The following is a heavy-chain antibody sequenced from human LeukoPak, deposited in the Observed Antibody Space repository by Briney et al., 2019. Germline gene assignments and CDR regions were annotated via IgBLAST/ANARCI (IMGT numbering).Heavy chain of an antibody. CDR2: ISSSSSYI. J-gene: IGHJ6*02. CDR1: GFTFSSYS. Sequence: GGSLRLSCAASGFTFSSYSMNWVRQAPGKGLEWVSSISSSSSYIYYADSVKGRFTISRDNAKNSLYLQMNSLRAEDTAAYYCAGATTTGTTLRSPTYYYGMDVWGQGTTVTVSS. CDR3: AGATTTGTTLRSPTYYYGMDV. D-gene: IGHD1-1*01. V-gene: IGHV3-21*01.